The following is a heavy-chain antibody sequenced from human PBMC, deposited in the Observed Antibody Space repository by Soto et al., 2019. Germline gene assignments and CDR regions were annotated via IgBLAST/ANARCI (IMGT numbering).Heavy chain of an antibody. Sequence: SETLSLTCTVSGGSISSYYWSWIRQPPGKGLEWIGYIYYSGSTNYNPSLKSRVTISVDTSKNQFSLKLSSVTAADTAVYYCARQVVVPAASQGWFDPWGQGTLVTVSS. J-gene: IGHJ5*02. CDR1: GGSISSYY. D-gene: IGHD2-2*01. CDR2: IYYSGST. V-gene: IGHV4-59*08. CDR3: ARQVVVPAASQGWFDP.